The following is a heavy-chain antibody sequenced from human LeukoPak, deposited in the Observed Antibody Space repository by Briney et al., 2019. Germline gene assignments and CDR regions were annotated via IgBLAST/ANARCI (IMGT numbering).Heavy chain of an antibody. J-gene: IGHJ4*02. V-gene: IGHV3-21*01. Sequence: GGSLRLSCAASGFTFSSYEMNWVRQAPGKGLEWVSSISSGSTYIYYADSVKGRFTISRDNAKNSLYLQMNSLRAEDTAVYYCARVYDFWSGYSDYWGQGTLVTVSS. D-gene: IGHD3-3*01. CDR3: ARVYDFWSGYSDY. CDR2: ISSGSTYI. CDR1: GFTFSSYE.